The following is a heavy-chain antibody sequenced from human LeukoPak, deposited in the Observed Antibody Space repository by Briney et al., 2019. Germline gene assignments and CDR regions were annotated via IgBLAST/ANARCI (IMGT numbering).Heavy chain of an antibody. V-gene: IGHV4-59*01. J-gene: IGHJ3*02. Sequence: SETLSLTCTVSGGSISSYYWSWIRQPPGKGLEWIGYIYYSGSTNYNPSLKSRVTISVDTSKNQFSLKLSSVTAADTAVYYCALVATILDDAFDIWGQGTMVTVSS. CDR3: ALVATILDDAFDI. CDR1: GGSISSYY. D-gene: IGHD5-12*01. CDR2: IYYSGST.